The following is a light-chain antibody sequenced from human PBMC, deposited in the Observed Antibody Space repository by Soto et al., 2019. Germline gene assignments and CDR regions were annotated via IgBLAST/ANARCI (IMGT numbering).Light chain of an antibody. CDR3: QQYNNWLT. Sequence: EVVMTQDPAPLSVSPGERATLSCRASQSVSSNLAWYQQKPGQAPRLLIYGASTRATGIPARFSGSGSGTEFTLTISSLQSEDFAVYYCQQYNNWLTFGGGTKVDIK. V-gene: IGKV3-15*01. J-gene: IGKJ4*01. CDR1: QSVSSN. CDR2: GAS.